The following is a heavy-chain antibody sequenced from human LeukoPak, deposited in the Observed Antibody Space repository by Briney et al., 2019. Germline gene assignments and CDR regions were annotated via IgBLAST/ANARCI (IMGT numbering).Heavy chain of an antibody. Sequence: GGSLRLSCAASGLTFSTYAMRWIRQAPGKGLEWVSSIGGGGTTSYADSVKGRFTISRGLSKITAYLQMNSLRAEDTAVYYCAQDRGARYPFGMDVWGQGTTVTVSS. CDR1: GLTFSTYA. CDR2: IGGGGTT. V-gene: IGHV3-23*01. D-gene: IGHD2-2*01. J-gene: IGHJ6*02. CDR3: AQDRGARYPFGMDV.